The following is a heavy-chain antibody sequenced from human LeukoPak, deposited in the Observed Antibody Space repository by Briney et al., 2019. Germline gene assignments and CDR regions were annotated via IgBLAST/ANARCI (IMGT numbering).Heavy chain of an antibody. D-gene: IGHD2-15*01. CDR2: IRAKAYGGTT. J-gene: IGHJ4*02. Sequence: PGRSLRLSCAGSGFTFGDFPMTWVRQAPGKGLEWVGYIRAKAYGGTTEYAASVKGRFTISRDDSKRIAFLQMNSLQTLDTAIYCCTRGSGRFEYWGQGVLVTVSS. V-gene: IGHV3-49*04. CDR1: GFTFGDFP. CDR3: TRGSGRFEY.